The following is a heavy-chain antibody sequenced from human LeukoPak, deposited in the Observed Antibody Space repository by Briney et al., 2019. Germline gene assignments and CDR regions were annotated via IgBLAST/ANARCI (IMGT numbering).Heavy chain of an antibody. D-gene: IGHD3-3*01. J-gene: IGHJ5*02. CDR1: GYSISSGYY. CDR2: IYHSGST. V-gene: IGHV4-38-2*02. Sequence: SETLSLTCTVSGYSISSGYYWGWIRQPPGKGLEWIGSIYHSGSTYYNPSLKSRVTISVDTSKNQFSLKLSSVTAADTAVYYCARDGGGYDFWSGNNWFDPWGQGTLVTVSS. CDR3: ARDGGGYDFWSGNNWFDP.